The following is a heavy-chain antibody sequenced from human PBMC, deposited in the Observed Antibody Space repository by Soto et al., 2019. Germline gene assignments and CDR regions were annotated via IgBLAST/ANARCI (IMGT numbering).Heavy chain of an antibody. Sequence: QLHLVQSGAVVKKPGASVTVSCSASGYPVTAYYMHWVRQAPGRGLEWMGGINPATGAAKYTQTFQGRVSVTRDTSTSTVFMELGGLTSEDTAVFSCARGGGVGVAGSAAFDMWDQGTLVTVSS. CDR1: GYPVTAYY. D-gene: IGHD3-3*01. J-gene: IGHJ3*02. CDR2: INPATGAA. V-gene: IGHV1-2*02. CDR3: ARGGGVGVAGSAAFDM.